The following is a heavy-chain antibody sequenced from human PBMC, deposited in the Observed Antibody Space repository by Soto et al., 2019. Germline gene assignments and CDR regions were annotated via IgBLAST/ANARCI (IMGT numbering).Heavy chain of an antibody. CDR2: ISANSGAT. Sequence: EVQLLESGGGLVQPGGFLRVSCVASGFIFSNYAMSWVRQAPGKGPEWVSFISANSGATYNADSAVGRFTISRDNSRNTLYLQMNSLGPEDTAVYYCVKSRLAGGFDYWGQGTLVTVSS. D-gene: IGHD6-19*01. J-gene: IGHJ4*02. CDR1: GFIFSNYA. CDR3: VKSRLAGGFDY. V-gene: IGHV3-23*01.